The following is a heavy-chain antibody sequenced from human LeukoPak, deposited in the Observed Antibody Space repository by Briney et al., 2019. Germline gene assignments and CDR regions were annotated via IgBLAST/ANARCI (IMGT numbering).Heavy chain of an antibody. J-gene: IGHJ4*02. CDR3: ARGLEAYRIDY. CDR2: INHSGST. Sequence: PSETLSLTCAVYGGSFSGYYWSWIRQPPGKGLEWIGEINHSGSTNYNPSLKSRVTISVDTSKNQFSLKLSSVTAADTAVYYCARGLEAYRIDYWGQGTLVTVSS. V-gene: IGHV4-34*01. CDR1: GGSFSGYY. D-gene: IGHD1-14*01.